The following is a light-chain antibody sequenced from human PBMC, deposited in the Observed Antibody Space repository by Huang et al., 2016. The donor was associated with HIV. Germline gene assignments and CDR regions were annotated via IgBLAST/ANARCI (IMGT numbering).Light chain of an antibody. CDR3: QQYNNWPRT. CDR1: QRISNN. V-gene: IGKV3-15*01. Sequence: EIVMTQSPGTLSVSPGERATLSCRASQRISNNLAWYRQKPGQAPRLLIDGASTRATGISARFSGSGSGTEFTLTISSLQSEDFAVYYCQQYNNWPRTFGQGTKVEIK. J-gene: IGKJ1*01. CDR2: GAS.